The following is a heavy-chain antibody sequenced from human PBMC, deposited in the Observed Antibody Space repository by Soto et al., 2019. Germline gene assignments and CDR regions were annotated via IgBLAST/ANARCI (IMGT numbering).Heavy chain of an antibody. V-gene: IGHV4-59*01. CDR3: ARDLAAVPRAFDY. Sequence: QVQLQESGPGLLKPSETLSLTCTVSGGSISSYFYIWVRQPPGKGLEWIGSVYYTGTTDYNPSLKSRVTISVDTSKTQFSLNLRSVTAADTAVYSCARDLAAVPRAFDYWGRGTLVTVSS. J-gene: IGHJ4*02. CDR2: VYYTGTT. CDR1: GGSISSYF. D-gene: IGHD6-13*01.